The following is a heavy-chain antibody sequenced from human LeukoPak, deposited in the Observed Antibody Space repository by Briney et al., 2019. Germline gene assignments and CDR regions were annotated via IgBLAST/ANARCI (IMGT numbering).Heavy chain of an antibody. CDR3: ASLTMIVAP. CDR1: GGSFSGCY. J-gene: IGHJ5*02. V-gene: IGHV4-34*01. Sequence: SETLSLTCAVYGGSFSGCYWTWIRQPPGKGLEWIGEINHSGSTNYNPSLKSRVTMSVDTSKNQFSLSLRSVTAADTAVYYCASLTMIVAPWGQGTLITVSS. CDR2: INHSGST. D-gene: IGHD3-22*01.